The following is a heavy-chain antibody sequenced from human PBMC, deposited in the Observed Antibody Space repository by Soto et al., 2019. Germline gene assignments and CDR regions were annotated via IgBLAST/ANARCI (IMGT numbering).Heavy chain of an antibody. D-gene: IGHD5-12*01. CDR2: IYPSGST. V-gene: IGHV4-4*07. J-gene: IGHJ4*02. CDR1: GGSISGHS. Sequence: PSETLSLACTVSGGSISGHSWIWIRQPARRGLEWIGHIYPSGSTSYNPSLRSRVTMSLDTSNNQIFLNLTSVTAADTAVFYCVRGRSYSVYDIWGPGTLVT. CDR3: VRGRSYSVYDI.